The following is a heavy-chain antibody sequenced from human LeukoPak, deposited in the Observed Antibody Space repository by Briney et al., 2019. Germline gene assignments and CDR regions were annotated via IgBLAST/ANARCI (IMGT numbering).Heavy chain of an antibody. J-gene: IGHJ4*02. CDR1: GGSFSGYY. Sequence: SETLSLTCAVYGGSFSGYYWSWIRQPPGKGLEWIGEINHSGGTNYNPSLKSRVTISVDTSKNQFSLKLSSVTAADTAVYYCTNGVPIYCSSTSCLDYWGQGTLVTVSS. CDR3: TNGVPIYCSSTSCLDY. V-gene: IGHV4-34*01. CDR2: INHSGGT. D-gene: IGHD2-2*01.